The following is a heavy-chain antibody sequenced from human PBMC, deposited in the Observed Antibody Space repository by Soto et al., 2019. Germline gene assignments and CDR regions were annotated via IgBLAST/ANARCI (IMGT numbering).Heavy chain of an antibody. CDR1: GYTFTSYG. D-gene: IGHD1-26*01. J-gene: IGHJ5*02. V-gene: IGHV1-69*13. CDR2: ISPIFGTA. Sequence: SVKVSCKASGYTFTSYGISWVRQAPGQGLEWMGGISPIFGTANYAQKFQGRVTITADESTSTAYMELSSLRSEDTAVYYCARYSGSYFSSPVDPWGQGTLVTVSP. CDR3: ARYSGSYFSSPVDP.